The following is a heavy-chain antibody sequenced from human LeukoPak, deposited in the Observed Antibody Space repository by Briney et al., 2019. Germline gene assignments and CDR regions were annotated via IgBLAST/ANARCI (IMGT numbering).Heavy chain of an antibody. CDR1: GYTFTGYY. J-gene: IGHJ4*02. Sequence: ASVKVSCTASGYTFTGYYMHWVRQAPGQGLEWMGWINPNSGGTNYAQKFQGRVTMTRDTSISTAYMELSRLRSDDTAVYYCARDSYYYDSSGYYGGWGQGTLVTVSS. D-gene: IGHD3-22*01. CDR2: INPNSGGT. CDR3: ARDSYYYDSSGYYGG. V-gene: IGHV1-2*02.